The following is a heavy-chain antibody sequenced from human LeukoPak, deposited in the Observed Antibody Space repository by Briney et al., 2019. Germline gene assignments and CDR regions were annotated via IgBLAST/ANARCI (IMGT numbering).Heavy chain of an antibody. CDR2: INPNSGGT. CDR3: VSADIVVVPAVRRFDP. J-gene: IGHJ5*02. V-gene: IGHV1-2*02. CDR1: GYTFTGYY. D-gene: IGHD2-2*01. Sequence: ASVKVSCKASGYTFTGYYMHWVRQAPGQGLEWMGWINPNSGGTNYAQKFQGRVTMTRDTSISTAYMELSRLRSDDTAVYYCVSADIVVVPAVRRFDPWGQGTLVTVSS.